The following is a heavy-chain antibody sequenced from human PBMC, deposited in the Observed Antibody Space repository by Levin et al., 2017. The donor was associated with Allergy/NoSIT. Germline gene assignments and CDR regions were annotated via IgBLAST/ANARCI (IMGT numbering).Heavy chain of an antibody. J-gene: IGHJ4*02. CDR1: GFTFSSYA. Sequence: GGSLRLSCAASGFTFSSYAMSWVRQAPGKGLEWVSAITGSGGSTYYADSVKGRFTISRDNSKNTLYLQMNSLRAEDTAVYYCANSEYSSSWYSYYFDYWGQGSLVTVSS. D-gene: IGHD6-13*01. CDR3: ANSEYSSSWYSYYFDY. CDR2: ITGSGGST. V-gene: IGHV3-23*01.